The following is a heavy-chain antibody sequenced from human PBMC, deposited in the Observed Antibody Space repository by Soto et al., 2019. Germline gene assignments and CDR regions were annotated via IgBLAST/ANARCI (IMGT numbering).Heavy chain of an antibody. D-gene: IGHD1-26*01. CDR2: FDPEDGET. V-gene: IGHV1-24*01. Sequence: ASVKVSCKVSGYTLTELSMHWVRQAPGKGLEWMGGFDPEDGETIYAQKFQGRVTMTEDTSTDTAYMELSSLRSEDTAVYYCATWFRWDDAFDIWGQGTMVTVSS. CDR1: GYTLTELS. J-gene: IGHJ3*02. CDR3: ATWFRWDDAFDI.